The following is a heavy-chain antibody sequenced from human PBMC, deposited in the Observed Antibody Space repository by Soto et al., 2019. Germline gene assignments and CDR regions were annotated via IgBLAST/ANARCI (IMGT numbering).Heavy chain of an antibody. CDR2: IDWDDDK. CDR1: GGSISTYY. V-gene: IGHV2-70*12. Sequence: TLSLTCTVSGGSISTYYWSWIRQPPGKALEWLALIDWDDDKYYSTSLKTRLTISKDTSKNQVVLTMTNMDPVDTATYYCALIKDCSRTDCYLASFDPWGQGTLVTVSS. D-gene: IGHD2-2*01. CDR3: ALIKDCSRTDCYLASFDP. J-gene: IGHJ5*02.